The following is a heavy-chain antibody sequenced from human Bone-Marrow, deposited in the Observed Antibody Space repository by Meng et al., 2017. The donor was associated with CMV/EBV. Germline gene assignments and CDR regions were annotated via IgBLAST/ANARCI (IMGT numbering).Heavy chain of an antibody. D-gene: IGHD6-6*01. CDR3: ARGLGY. Sequence: GESLKISCAASGLTFTNAWMTWVRQAPGKGLEWVSSISSSSSYIYYADSVKGRFTISRDNAKNSLYLQMNSLRAEDTAVYYCARGLGYWGQGTLVTVSS. V-gene: IGHV3-21*01. CDR1: GLTFTNAW. CDR2: ISSSSSYI. J-gene: IGHJ4*02.